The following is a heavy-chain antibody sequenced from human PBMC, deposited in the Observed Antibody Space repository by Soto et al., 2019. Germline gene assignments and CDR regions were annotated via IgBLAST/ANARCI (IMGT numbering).Heavy chain of an antibody. J-gene: IGHJ6*02. CDR1: GFIFSDYY. CDR3: ARDDDGSGSHRYGMDV. D-gene: IGHD3-22*01. V-gene: IGHV3-11*05. Sequence: QVQLVESGGGLVKPGGSLRLSCAASGFIFSDYYMSWIRRAPGKGLEWISHISSSGGYTNYADSVKGRFTISRDNAKNSLDLQMNSLRAEDTAVFYCARDDDGSGSHRYGMDVWGQGTTVTVSS. CDR2: ISSSGGYT.